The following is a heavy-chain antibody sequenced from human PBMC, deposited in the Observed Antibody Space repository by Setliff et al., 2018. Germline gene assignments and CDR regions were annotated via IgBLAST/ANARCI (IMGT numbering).Heavy chain of an antibody. D-gene: IGHD4-4*01. J-gene: IGHJ3*02. CDR3: AREVIDPVSSDAFDI. V-gene: IGHV4-30-4*01. CDR2: ISAYTGRA. CDR1: GGSIRSGNDL. Sequence: KTSETLSLTCTVSGGSIRSGNDLWSWLRQSPGKGLEWIAYISAYTGRAYYNPSLQSRAALSADTSKRQFSLRLTSVTAADTAVYYCAREVIDPVSSDAFDIWGQGRMVTVSS.